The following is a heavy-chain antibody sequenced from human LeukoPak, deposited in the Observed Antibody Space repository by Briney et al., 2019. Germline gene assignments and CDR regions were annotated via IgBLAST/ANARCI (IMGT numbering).Heavy chain of an antibody. Sequence: ASETLSLTCTVSRGSMSSYYWSWIRQPPGKGLEWIGYIYYSGSTNYNPSLKSRVNISVDTSKNQFSLKLTSVTAADTAVYYCARVRVSSSSHPRYFDYWGQGTLATVSS. V-gene: IGHV4-59*01. CDR1: RGSMSSYY. CDR3: ARVRVSSSSHPRYFDY. CDR2: IYYSGST. D-gene: IGHD6-19*01. J-gene: IGHJ4*02.